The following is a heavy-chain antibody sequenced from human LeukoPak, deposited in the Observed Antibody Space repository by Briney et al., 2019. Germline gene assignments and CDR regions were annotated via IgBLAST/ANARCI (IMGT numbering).Heavy chain of an antibody. CDR3: ARVAKERVGGVHYFDY. D-gene: IGHD1-1*01. V-gene: IGHV3-13*01. J-gene: IGHJ4*02. Sequence: TGGSLRLSCAASGFTFSDYDTHWVRQATGKGLEWVSAIGTAGDTYYTGSVKGRFTISRENAKDSLYLQMNSLRAGDTAVYYCARVAKERVGGVHYFDYWGQGTLVTVSS. CDR1: GFTFSDYD. CDR2: IGTAGDT.